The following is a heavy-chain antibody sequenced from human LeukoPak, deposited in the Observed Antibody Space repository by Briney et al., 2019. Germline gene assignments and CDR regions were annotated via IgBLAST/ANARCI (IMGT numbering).Heavy chain of an antibody. CDR1: GYTFTGHY. CDR3: ARVDSRNGNY. D-gene: IGHD6-13*01. Sequence: GASVKVSCKASGYTFTGHYMHWVRQAPGQGLEWMGRINPNSGGTNYAQKFQGRVTMTRDASISTAYMELSRLRSDDTAVYYYARVDSRNGNYWGQGTLVTVSS. V-gene: IGHV1-2*06. J-gene: IGHJ4*02. CDR2: INPNSGGT.